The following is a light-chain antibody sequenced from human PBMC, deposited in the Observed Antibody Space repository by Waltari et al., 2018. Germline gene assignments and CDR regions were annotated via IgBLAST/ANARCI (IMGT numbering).Light chain of an antibody. CDR2: DAS. V-gene: IGKV3-11*01. CDR1: QSVSSY. J-gene: IGKJ4*01. Sequence: EIVLTQSPATLSLYPGERATLSCRASQSVSSYLAWYQQKPGQAPRLLIYDASNRATCIPARFSGSGSGTDFTLTISSLEPEDFAVYYCQQRSNWPLTFGGGTKVEIK. CDR3: QQRSNWPLT.